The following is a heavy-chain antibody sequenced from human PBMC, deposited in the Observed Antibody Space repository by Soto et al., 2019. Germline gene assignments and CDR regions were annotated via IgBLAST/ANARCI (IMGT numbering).Heavy chain of an antibody. CDR3: ARVRSGGSCGY. V-gene: IGHV4-39*01. CDR1: GGSISSSSYY. Sequence: SETLSLTCTVSGGSISSSSYYWGWIRQPPGKGLEWIGSIYYSGSTYYNPSLKSRVTISVDTSKNQFSLKLSSVTAADTAVYYCARVRSGGSCGYWGQGTLVTVSS. D-gene: IGHD2-15*01. CDR2: IYYSGST. J-gene: IGHJ4*02.